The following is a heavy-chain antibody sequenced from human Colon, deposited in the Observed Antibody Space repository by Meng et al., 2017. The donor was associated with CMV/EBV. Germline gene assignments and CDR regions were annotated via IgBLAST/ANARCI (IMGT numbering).Heavy chain of an antibody. J-gene: IGHJ4*02. V-gene: IGHV5-51*01. CDR2: VYPSNSDT. Sequence: GESLKISCKGSGYRFDTYWIGWVRQMPGKGLEWIGIVYPSNSDTRYSPSFQGQVTISVDKSISTAYLQWSSLKASHTAIYYCARRYCSSTTCFDSWGQGSLVTVSS. CDR1: GYRFDTYW. CDR3: ARRYCSSTTCFDS. D-gene: IGHD2-2*01.